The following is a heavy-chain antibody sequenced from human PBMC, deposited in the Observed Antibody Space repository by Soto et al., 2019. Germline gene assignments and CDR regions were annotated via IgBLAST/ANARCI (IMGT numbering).Heavy chain of an antibody. CDR2: INSDGGTT. CDR1: GFTFSNYW. Sequence: EVQLVESGGGLVQPGGSLRLSCAASGFTFSNYWMYWVRQAPGKGLVWVSRINSDGGTTSYADAVKGRFTISRDNAKNTLYLQMNSLRAEDTAVYYCASPSGSYFYGLDVWGPGTTVTVSS. V-gene: IGHV3-74*01. J-gene: IGHJ6*02. CDR3: ASPSGSYFYGLDV. D-gene: IGHD3-10*01.